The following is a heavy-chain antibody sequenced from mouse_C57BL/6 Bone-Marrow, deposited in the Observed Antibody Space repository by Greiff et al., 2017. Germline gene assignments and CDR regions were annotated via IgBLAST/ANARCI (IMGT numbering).Heavy chain of an antibody. V-gene: IGHV2-5*01. CDR3: AKNGGSSRYYFDY. Sequence: VQLQQSGPGLVQPSQSLSITCTVSGFSLTSYGVHWVRQSPGKGLEWLGVIWRGGSTDYNAAFMSRLSITKDNSKSQVFFKMNSLQADDTAIYSCAKNGGSSRYYFDYWGQGTTLTVSS. CDR1: GFSLTSYG. CDR2: IWRGGST. D-gene: IGHD1-1*01. J-gene: IGHJ2*01.